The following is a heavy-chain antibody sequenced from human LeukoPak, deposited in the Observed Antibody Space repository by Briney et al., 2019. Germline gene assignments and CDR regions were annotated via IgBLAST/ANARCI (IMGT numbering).Heavy chain of an antibody. CDR1: GFTFSSYW. CDR3: ARAMTTVTTGYYFDY. J-gene: IGHJ4*02. D-gene: IGHD4-17*01. V-gene: IGHV3-7*01. CDR2: IKQDGSEK. Sequence: GGSLRLSCAASGFTFSSYWMSWVRQAPGKGLEWVANIKQDGSEKYYVDSVKGRLTISRDNAKNTLYLQMNSLRAEDTAVYYCARAMTTVTTGYYFDYWGQGTLLTVSS.